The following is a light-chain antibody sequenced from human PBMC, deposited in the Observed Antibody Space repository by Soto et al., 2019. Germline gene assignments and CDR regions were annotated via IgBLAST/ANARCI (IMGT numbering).Light chain of an antibody. CDR3: QQRSNWPPPT. CDR2: DAS. Sequence: EIVLTQSPATLSLSPGERATLSCRASQSVSSYLAWYQQKPGQAPRLLIYDASNRATGIPARFSGSGSGTDFTLTISSLEPEDFAVYYCQQRSNWPPPTFGQGTKAEIK. J-gene: IGKJ1*01. V-gene: IGKV3-11*01. CDR1: QSVSSY.